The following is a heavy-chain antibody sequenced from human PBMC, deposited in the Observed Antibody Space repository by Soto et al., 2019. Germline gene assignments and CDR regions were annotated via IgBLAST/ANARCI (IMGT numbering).Heavy chain of an antibody. CDR1: GGSISSYY. D-gene: IGHD2-8*01. Sequence: SEPLSLTCTVSGGSISSYYWSWIRQPPGKGLEWIGYIYYSGSTNYNPSLKSRVTISVDTSKNQFSLKLSSVTAADTAVYYCARSIVEDIVLMVYATPLQFDPWGQGTLVTVSS. CDR2: IYYSGST. J-gene: IGHJ5*02. CDR3: ARSIVEDIVLMVYATPLQFDP. V-gene: IGHV4-59*01.